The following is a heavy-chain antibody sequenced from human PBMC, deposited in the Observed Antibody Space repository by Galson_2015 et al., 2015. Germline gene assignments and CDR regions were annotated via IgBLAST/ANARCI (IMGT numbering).Heavy chain of an antibody. J-gene: IGHJ4*02. Sequence: ATLSLTCSVSGGSTSSYYWSWIRHSPGKGLEWIGYIYYSGITKYNPSLKSRVTIPVDTSDNQFSLKLSSVTAADTAVYYCASSLGSSSWVDYWGQGTLVTVSS. CDR2: IYYSGIT. V-gene: IGHV4-59*01. CDR1: GGSTSSYY. D-gene: IGHD6-13*01. CDR3: ASSLGSSSWVDY.